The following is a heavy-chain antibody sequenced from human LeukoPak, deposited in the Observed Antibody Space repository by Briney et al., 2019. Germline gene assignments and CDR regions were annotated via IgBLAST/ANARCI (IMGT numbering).Heavy chain of an antibody. CDR1: GVSISSYH. CDR2: FYTSGITNY. J-gene: IGHJ4*02. CDR3: ARSPPNINSFDY. Sequence: SETLSLTCTVSGVSISSYHWNWIRQPAGKGLEWIGRFYTSGITNYNYNPSLKSRVTMSVDTPKNQFTLKLSSVTAADTALYFCARSPPNINSFDYWGQGTLVTVAS. D-gene: IGHD3-10*02. V-gene: IGHV4-4*07.